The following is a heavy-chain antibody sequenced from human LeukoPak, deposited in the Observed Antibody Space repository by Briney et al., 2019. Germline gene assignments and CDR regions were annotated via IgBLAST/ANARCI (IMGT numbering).Heavy chain of an antibody. J-gene: IGHJ3*02. D-gene: IGHD4-23*01. Sequence: SQTLSLTCAISGDCVSSNSAAWNWIRQSPSRGLEWLGRTYYRSKWYNDYAVSVKSRITINPDTSKNQFSLQLNSVTPEDTAVYYCARDMTTVVTYADAFDIWGQGTMVTVSS. V-gene: IGHV6-1*01. CDR1: GDCVSSNSAA. CDR2: TYYRSKWYN. CDR3: ARDMTTVVTYADAFDI.